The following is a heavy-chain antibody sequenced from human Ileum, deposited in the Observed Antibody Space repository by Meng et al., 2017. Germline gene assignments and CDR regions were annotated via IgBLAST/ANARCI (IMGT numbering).Heavy chain of an antibody. CDR2: IYHSGST. J-gene: IGHJ4*02. CDR1: GGPISSSNS. D-gene: IGHD4-17*01. V-gene: IGHV4-4*03. CDR3: ARIDDYGDYVDY. Sequence: QVQPEEPVPRLGKPPGTRSLTCADSGGPISSSNSWISVRQPPGKGLERIGEIYHSGSTNDNPSLKSRVTISVDKSKNQFSLKLSSVTAADTAVYYCARIDDYGDYVDYWGQGTLVTVSS.